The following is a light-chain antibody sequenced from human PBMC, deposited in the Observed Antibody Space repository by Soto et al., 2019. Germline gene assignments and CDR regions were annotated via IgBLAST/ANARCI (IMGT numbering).Light chain of an antibody. CDR1: QSISSW. V-gene: IGKV1-5*01. CDR3: QQYVSYYLT. J-gene: IGKJ1*01. Sequence: DIQMTQSPSTLSASIGDRVTITCRASQSISSWLAWYQQKPGKAPKLLIYDASKLESGVPSRFSGSGSGTEFSLAISSLQPDDFATYFCQQYVSYYLTFGQGTKVEIK. CDR2: DAS.